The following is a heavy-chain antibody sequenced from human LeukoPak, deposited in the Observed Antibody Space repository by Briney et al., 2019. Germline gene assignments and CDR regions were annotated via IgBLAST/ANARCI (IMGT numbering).Heavy chain of an antibody. J-gene: IGHJ3*02. CDR2: INPNSGGT. CDR3: AREARTTVTLELADAFDI. Sequence: GASVKVSCKASGYTFTGYYMHWVRQAPGQGLEWMGRINPNSGGTNYAQKFQGRVTMTRDTSISTAYMGLSRLRSDDTAVYYCAREARTTVTLELADAFDIWGQGTMVTVSS. D-gene: IGHD4-17*01. CDR1: GYTFTGYY. V-gene: IGHV1-2*06.